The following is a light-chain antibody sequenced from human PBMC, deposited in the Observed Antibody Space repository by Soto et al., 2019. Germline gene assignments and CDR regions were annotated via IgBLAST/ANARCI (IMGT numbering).Light chain of an antibody. CDR3: QQYGSSPYT. Sequence: EIVLTQSPGTLSLSPGERATLSCRASQSVSSNYLAWYQQKPGQPPRLLIYAASSRATGIPDRFSGSGSGTDFTITISRLEPEDFAVFYCQQYGSSPYTFGQGTKLEIK. V-gene: IGKV3-20*01. J-gene: IGKJ2*01. CDR2: AAS. CDR1: QSVSSNY.